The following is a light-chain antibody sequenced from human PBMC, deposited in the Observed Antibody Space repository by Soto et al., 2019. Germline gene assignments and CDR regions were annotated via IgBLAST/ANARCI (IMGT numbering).Light chain of an antibody. CDR2: KAS. J-gene: IGKJ1*01. CDR1: QNIYTW. V-gene: IGKV1-5*03. Sequence: DSQVTQSPSTLSASVGDRFTIXXRASQNIYTWLAWYQQKPGIAPKXLIHKASNLESGVPSRFSGSGLGTEFTLTISSLQPDDFATYYCQHYKSYSEAFGQGTKVDI. CDR3: QHYKSYSEA.